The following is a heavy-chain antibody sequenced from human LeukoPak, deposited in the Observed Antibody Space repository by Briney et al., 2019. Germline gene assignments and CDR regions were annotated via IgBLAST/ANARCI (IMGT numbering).Heavy chain of an antibody. D-gene: IGHD2-8*01. CDR1: GFTFSTYA. J-gene: IGHJ4*02. CDR3: ARVYLERLTAGYFDH. V-gene: IGHV3-30*04. CDR2: ISDDGRHN. Sequence: GGSLRPSCAASGFTFSTYAMNWARQAPGKGLEWVAVISDDGRHNYYADSVKGRFTISRDNSKSTLYLQMNSLRDDDSAAYFCARVYLERLTAGYFDHWGQGTQVTVSP.